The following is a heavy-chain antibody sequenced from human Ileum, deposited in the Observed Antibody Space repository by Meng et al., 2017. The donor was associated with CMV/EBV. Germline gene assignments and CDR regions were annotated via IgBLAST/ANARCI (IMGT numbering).Heavy chain of an antibody. CDR2: IYSGGSGT. CDR3: VKDGSGWYPNWFDP. J-gene: IGHJ5*02. D-gene: IGHD6-19*01. V-gene: IGHV3-23*03. CDR1: GFTFSSQA. Sequence: GESLKISCAASGFTFSSQAMHWGRQAPGKGLEWVSLIYSGGSGTYYAESVKGRFTIPRDNSKNSLYLEMNGLRAEDTAVYYRVKDGSGWYPNWFDPWGQGTLVTVSS.